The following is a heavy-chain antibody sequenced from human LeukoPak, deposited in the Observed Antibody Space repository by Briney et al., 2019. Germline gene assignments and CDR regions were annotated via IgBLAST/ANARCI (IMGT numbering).Heavy chain of an antibody. D-gene: IGHD6-19*01. J-gene: IGHJ3*02. CDR3: ARDRGMAVAGAFDI. Sequence: ASVKVSCKASGYTFTSYGISWVRQAPGQGLEWMGWISAYNGNTNYARKIQGRDTMTTDTSTSTAYMELRSLRSDDTAVYYCARDRGMAVAGAFDIWGQGTMVTVSS. CDR1: GYTFTSYG. CDR2: ISAYNGNT. V-gene: IGHV1-18*01.